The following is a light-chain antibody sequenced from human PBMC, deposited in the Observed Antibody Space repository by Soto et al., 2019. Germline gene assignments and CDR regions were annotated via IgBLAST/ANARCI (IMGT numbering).Light chain of an antibody. CDR2: DAS. CDR3: QQFHNYPPIT. V-gene: IGKV1D-13*01. CDR1: QGISSA. Sequence: IQLTQSPSSLPVSVGDRVTITCRASQGISSALAWYQQKPGKAPKLLIYDASSSESGVPSRFSGSGSGTDFILTISSLQPEDFATYYCQQFHNYPPITFGQGTRLEIK. J-gene: IGKJ5*01.